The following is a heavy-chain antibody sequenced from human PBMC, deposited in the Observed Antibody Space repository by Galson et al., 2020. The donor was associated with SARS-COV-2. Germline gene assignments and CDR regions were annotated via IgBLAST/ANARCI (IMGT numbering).Heavy chain of an antibody. D-gene: IGHD6-13*01. Sequence: SETLSLTCTVSGGSISSSSYYWGWIRQPPGKGLEWIGSIYYSGSTYYNPSLKSRVTISVDTSKNQFSRKLSSVTAADTAVYYCARGGFDSSWYEAHPFDLWGRGTLVTVSS. CDR1: GGSISSSSYY. V-gene: IGHV4-39*07. CDR3: ARGGFDSSWYEAHPFDL. J-gene: IGHJ2*01. CDR2: IYYSGST.